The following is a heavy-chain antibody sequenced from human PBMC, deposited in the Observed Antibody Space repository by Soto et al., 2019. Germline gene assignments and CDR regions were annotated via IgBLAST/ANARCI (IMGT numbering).Heavy chain of an antibody. CDR3: ATSQKGYNWNYFDH. Sequence: SETLSLTCTVSGGSISSYYWGWLRQSPGKGPEWIGSVFYTGFTSYNPSLESGVSVSVDTSKNQFSLKVSGVSAADTAVYYCATSQKGYNWNYFDHWGQGALVTVSS. CDR2: VFYTGFT. V-gene: IGHV4-39*01. D-gene: IGHD1-20*01. J-gene: IGHJ4*02. CDR1: GGSISSYY.